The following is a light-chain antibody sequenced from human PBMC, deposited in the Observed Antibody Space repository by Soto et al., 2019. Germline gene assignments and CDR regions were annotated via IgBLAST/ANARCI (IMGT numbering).Light chain of an antibody. CDR2: DVS. CDR1: SSDVGGYNY. CDR3: SSYTSSSTVI. V-gene: IGLV2-14*03. Sequence: QSALTQPASVSGSPGQSIAISCTGSSSDVGGYNYVSGYQQHSGKAPKLMIYDVSSRPSGVSDRFSGSKSGNTASLTISGLQAEDEAEYYCSSYTSSSTVIFGGGTKVTVL. J-gene: IGLJ2*01.